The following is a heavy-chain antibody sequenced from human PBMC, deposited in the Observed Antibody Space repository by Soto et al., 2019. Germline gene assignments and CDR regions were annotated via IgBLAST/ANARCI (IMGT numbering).Heavy chain of an antibody. J-gene: IGHJ4*02. Sequence: QVQLVQSGAEVKKPGSSVKVSCKASGGTFSSYAISWVRQAPGQGLEWMGGIIPIFGTANYAQKFQGRVTLTSDESTSTAYMELSSLRSDDTAVYYCAVSLYSSGWSPFDYWGQGTLVTVSS. D-gene: IGHD6-19*01. CDR2: IIPIFGTA. CDR3: AVSLYSSGWSPFDY. CDR1: GGTFSSYA. V-gene: IGHV1-69*05.